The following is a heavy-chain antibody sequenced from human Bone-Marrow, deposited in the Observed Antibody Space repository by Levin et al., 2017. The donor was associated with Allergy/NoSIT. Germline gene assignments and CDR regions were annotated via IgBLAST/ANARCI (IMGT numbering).Heavy chain of an antibody. CDR1: GGSITSSTYY. V-gene: IGHV4-39*01. CDR3: ARRGDP. CDR2: VYSSGST. Sequence: PSETLSLTCTVSGGSITSSTYYWGWIRQPPGKGLEWIGSVYSSGSTSYSPSLKSRVTIFVDTSKNQFSLKVRSVTAADTAVYYCARRGDPWGQGILVTVSS. J-gene: IGHJ5*02.